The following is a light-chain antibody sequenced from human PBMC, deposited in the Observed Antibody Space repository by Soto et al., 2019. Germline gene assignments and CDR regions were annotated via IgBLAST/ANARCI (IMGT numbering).Light chain of an antibody. CDR2: GAS. J-gene: IGKJ1*01. V-gene: IGKV3-15*01. Sequence: EIVMTQSTATLSVSPGERATLSCRASQSVSSNLAWYQQKPGQAPRLLIYGASTRATGIPARFSGSGSGTEFTLTIRSLQSEDFAVYYCQQYNNWPPWTFGQGTEVEIK. CDR3: QQYNNWPPWT. CDR1: QSVSSN.